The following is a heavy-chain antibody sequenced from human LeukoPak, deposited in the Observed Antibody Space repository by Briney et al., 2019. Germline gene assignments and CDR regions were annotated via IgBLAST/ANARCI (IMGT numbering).Heavy chain of an antibody. CDR3: ARIRIYYGSGSYSDY. CDR2: ISGSGGST. D-gene: IGHD3-10*01. Sequence: GGSLRLSCAASGFTFSSYAMSWVRQAPGKGLEWVSAISGSGGSTYYADSVKGRFTISRDNSKNTLYQQMNSLRSDDTAVYYCARIRIYYGSGSYSDYWGQGTLVTVSS. CDR1: GFTFSSYA. V-gene: IGHV3-23*01. J-gene: IGHJ4*02.